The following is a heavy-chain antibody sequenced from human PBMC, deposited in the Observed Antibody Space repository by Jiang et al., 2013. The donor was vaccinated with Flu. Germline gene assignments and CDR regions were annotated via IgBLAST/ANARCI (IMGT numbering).Heavy chain of an antibody. CDR2: IKIRTGET. V-gene: IGHV1-2*02. Sequence: GAEVKKPGASVKVSCVASGYTFTDYFTHWVRQAPGQGLEWMGWIKIRTGETNYGQRFQDRVTLTRDTSINTAYMELSGLRSADTAVYYCARDPDTPMPIDFWGQGTLVTVSS. CDR3: ARDPDTPMPIDF. CDR1: GYTFTDYF. D-gene: IGHD5-18*01. J-gene: IGHJ4*02.